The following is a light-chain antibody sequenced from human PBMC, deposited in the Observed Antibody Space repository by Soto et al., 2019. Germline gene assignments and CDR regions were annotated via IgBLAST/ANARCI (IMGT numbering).Light chain of an antibody. CDR2: DAS. J-gene: IGKJ4*01. Sequence: EIVMTQSPASLSVSPGERATLSCRASQSVSSNFAWYQQKPGQAPMLLIYDASTRATGIPARFSGSGSGTDFILTISSLQSEDFAVYYCQQYNQWPLTFGGGTKVEIK. CDR1: QSVSSN. V-gene: IGKV3-15*01. CDR3: QQYNQWPLT.